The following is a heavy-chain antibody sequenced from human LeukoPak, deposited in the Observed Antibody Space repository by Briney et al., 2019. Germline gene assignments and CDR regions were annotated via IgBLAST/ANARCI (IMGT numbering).Heavy chain of an antibody. CDR2: ISAYNGNT. D-gene: IGHD4-17*01. CDR1: GYTFTSYG. CDR3: ARDSLRPAFFDP. Sequence: ASVKVSCKASGYTFTSYGISWVRQAPGQGLEWMGWISAYNGNTNYAQKLQGRVTMTTDTSTSTAYMELSSLRSEDTAVYYCARDSLRPAFFDPWGQGTLVTVSS. V-gene: IGHV1-18*01. J-gene: IGHJ5*02.